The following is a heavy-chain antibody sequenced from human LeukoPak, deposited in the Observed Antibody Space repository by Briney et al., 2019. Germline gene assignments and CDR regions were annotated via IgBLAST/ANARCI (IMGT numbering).Heavy chain of an antibody. D-gene: IGHD6-19*01. CDR1: GFTFNTYA. CDR3: AKADSDWYYFDS. J-gene: IGHJ4*02. V-gene: IGHV3-23*01. Sequence: PGGSLRLSCAASGFTFNTYAMTWVRQAPGKGLEWVSDISESGGSTYYEDSVQGRFTISRDNSKNTLYLQMNSLRVEDTAIYYCAKADSDWYYFDSWGQGTLVTVSS. CDR2: ISESGGST.